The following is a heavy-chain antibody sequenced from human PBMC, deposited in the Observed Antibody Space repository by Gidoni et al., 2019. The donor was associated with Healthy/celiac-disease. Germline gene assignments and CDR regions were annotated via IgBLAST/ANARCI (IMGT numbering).Heavy chain of an antibody. D-gene: IGHD5-12*01. V-gene: IGHV3-13*01. CDR2: IGTAGDT. CDR3: ARGVATGNFDY. CDR1: GFTFSSYD. J-gene: IGHJ4*02. Sequence: EVQLVESGGGLVQPGGSLRLSCAASGFTFSSYDMHWVRQATGKGLEWVSAIGTAGDTYYPGSVKGRFTISRENAKNSLYLQMNSLRAGDTAVYYCARGVATGNFDYWGQGTLVTVSS.